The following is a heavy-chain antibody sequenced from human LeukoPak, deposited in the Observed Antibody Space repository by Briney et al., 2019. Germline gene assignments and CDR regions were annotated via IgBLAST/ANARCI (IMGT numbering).Heavy chain of an antibody. CDR2: IYYSGST. J-gene: IGHJ4*02. CDR3: ASIDHGGKRDDY. V-gene: IGHV4-59*08. CDR1: GGSISSYY. D-gene: IGHD4-23*01. Sequence: SETLSLTCTVSGGSISSYYWSWIRQPPGEGLGWVRYIYYSGSTNYNPSLKSRVTISVDTSKNQFSLKLSSVTAADTAVYYCASIDHGGKRDDYWGQGTLVTVSS.